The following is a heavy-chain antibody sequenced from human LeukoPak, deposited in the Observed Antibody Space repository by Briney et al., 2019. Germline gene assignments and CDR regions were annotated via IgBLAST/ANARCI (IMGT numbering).Heavy chain of an antibody. D-gene: IGHD3-16*02. CDR2: IIPIFGTA. J-gene: IGHJ4*02. V-gene: IGHV1-69*13. CDR3: ATRPGVWGSYRYSPSLNFDY. CDR1: GGTSSSYA. Sequence: SVKVSFKASGGTSSSYAISWVRQAPGQGLEWMGGIIPIFGTANYAQKFQGRVTITADESTSTAYMELSSLRSEDTAVYYCATRPGVWGSYRYSPSLNFDYWGQGTLVTVSS.